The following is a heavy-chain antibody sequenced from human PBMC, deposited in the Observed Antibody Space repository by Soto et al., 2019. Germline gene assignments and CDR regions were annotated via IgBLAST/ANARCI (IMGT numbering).Heavy chain of an antibody. CDR1: GFTFTSYE. CDR3: AREGLNCGGDCFAF. J-gene: IGHJ4*02. D-gene: IGHD2-21*01. V-gene: IGHV3-48*03. Sequence: EVQLVESGGGLVQPGRSLRLSCAASGFTFTSYEFNWVRQAPGKGLEWISYIGTSGTNIYYADSVKGRFTVSRDNAKNALYLQMNSLRAEDTAIYYCAREGLNCGGDCFAFWGQGALVTVSS. CDR2: IGTSGTNI.